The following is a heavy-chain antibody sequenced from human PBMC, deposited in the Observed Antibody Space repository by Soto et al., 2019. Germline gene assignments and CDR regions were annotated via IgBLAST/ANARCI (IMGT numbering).Heavy chain of an antibody. CDR1: GYTFTGYG. J-gene: IGHJ5*02. CDR2: ISAYNGNT. Sequence: APVKVACKASGYTFTGYGISWLSQAPGQGLEWMGWISAYNGNTNYAQKLQGRVTMTTDTSTSTAYMELRSLRSDDTAVYYCARDKGVSSSSWFGGWFDPWGQGTLVTVSS. V-gene: IGHV1-18*01. D-gene: IGHD6-13*01. CDR3: ARDKGVSSSSWFGGWFDP.